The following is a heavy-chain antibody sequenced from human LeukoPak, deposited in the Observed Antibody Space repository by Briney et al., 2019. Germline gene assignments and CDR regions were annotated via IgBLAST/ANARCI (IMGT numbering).Heavy chain of an antibody. CDR1: GFTFSNAW. V-gene: IGHV3-15*01. J-gene: IGHJ4*02. Sequence: PGGSLRLSCAASGFTFSNAWMSWVRQAPGKGLEWVGRIKSKTDGGTTDYAAPVKGRFTISRDDSKNTLYLQMNSLKTEDTAVXXXTTXATLVVPPFDYWGQGTLVTVSS. CDR2: IKSKTDGGTT. D-gene: IGHD2-15*01. CDR3: TTXATLVVPPFDY.